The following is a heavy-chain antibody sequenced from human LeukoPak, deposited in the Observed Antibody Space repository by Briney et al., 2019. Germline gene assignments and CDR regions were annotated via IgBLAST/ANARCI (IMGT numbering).Heavy chain of an antibody. V-gene: IGHV3-9*01. CDR2: ISWNSGAI. Sequence: GGSLRLSCAASGFTFDDYAVHWVRQAPGKGLEWVSGISWNSGAIDYADSVKGRFTISRDNAKNSLYLHMNSLRAEDTALYYCSKHKSLASWGLDAFDIWGQGTMVTVSS. D-gene: IGHD7-27*01. CDR3: SKHKSLASWGLDAFDI. CDR1: GFTFDDYA. J-gene: IGHJ3*02.